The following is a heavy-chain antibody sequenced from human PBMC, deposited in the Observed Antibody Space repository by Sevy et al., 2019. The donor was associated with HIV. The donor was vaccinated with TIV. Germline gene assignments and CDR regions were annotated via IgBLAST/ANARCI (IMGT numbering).Heavy chain of an antibody. D-gene: IGHD2-15*01. Sequence: GGSLRLSCAASGFTFSSYAMNWVRQAPGKGLEWVSSISSSGRSTYYADSVKGRLTISRDNSENTLYLQMNSLRADDTAVYYCAKGYCSGGSCPRDYYYYGMDVWGHGTTVTVSS. CDR2: ISSSGRST. J-gene: IGHJ6*02. CDR1: GFTFSSYA. CDR3: AKGYCSGGSCPRDYYYYGMDV. V-gene: IGHV3-23*01.